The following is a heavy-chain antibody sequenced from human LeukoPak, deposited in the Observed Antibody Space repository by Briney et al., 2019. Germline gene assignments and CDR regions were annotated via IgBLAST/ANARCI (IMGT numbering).Heavy chain of an antibody. J-gene: IGHJ4*02. V-gene: IGHV3-23*01. CDR2: ISGDGGGT. D-gene: IGHD3-22*01. CDR1: GFTFSSYA. CDR3: AKRPYDSGSYYYGYFDY. Sequence: PGGSLRLSCAASGFTFSSYAMSWVRQAPGKGLEWVSAISGDGGGTYYADSVKGRFTISRDNSKNTLYLQINSLRAEDTAVYYCAKRPYDSGSYYYGYFDYWGQGTLVTVSS.